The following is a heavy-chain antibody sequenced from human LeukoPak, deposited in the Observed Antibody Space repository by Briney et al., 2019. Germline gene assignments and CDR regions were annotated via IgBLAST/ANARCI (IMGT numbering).Heavy chain of an antibody. V-gene: IGHV4-59*01. CDR1: GGSISSYY. CDR2: IYYSGST. D-gene: IGHD1-26*01. J-gene: IGHJ3*02. Sequence: SETLSLTCTVSGGSISSYYWSWIRQPPGKGLEWIGYIYYSGSTNYNPSLKSRVTISVDTSKNQFSLKLSSVTAADTAVYYCARDASYIVGAYGAFDIWGQGTMVTVSS. CDR3: ARDASYIVGAYGAFDI.